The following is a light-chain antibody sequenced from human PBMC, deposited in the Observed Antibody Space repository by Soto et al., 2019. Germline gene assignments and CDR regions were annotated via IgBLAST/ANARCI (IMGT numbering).Light chain of an antibody. CDR3: AAWDGSLYV. CDR1: TSNIGITT. CDR2: SNS. J-gene: IGLJ1*01. Sequence: QSLLTQLPSASVTPGQMVSICGSGGTSNIGITTVNWYQQLPGTAPKLLIYSNSQRPSGVPVRFSGSKSGTSASLAISGLQSEDEAEYYCAAWDGSLYVFGNGTKVTVL. V-gene: IGLV1-44*01.